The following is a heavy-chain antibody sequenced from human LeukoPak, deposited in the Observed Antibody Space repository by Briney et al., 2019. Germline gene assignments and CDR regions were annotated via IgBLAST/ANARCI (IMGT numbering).Heavy chain of an antibody. J-gene: IGHJ3*02. CDR2: MNQDGNAK. Sequence: GGSLRLSCAASGFTFSSYWMTWVRQAPGKGLEWVANMNQDGNAKNYVDSVKGRFTISRDNARNSLFLQMNSLRAEDTAVYYCASRNYYDSSGYFDAFDIWGQGTMVTVSS. CDR1: GFTFSSYW. V-gene: IGHV3-7*01. CDR3: ASRNYYDSSGYFDAFDI. D-gene: IGHD3-22*01.